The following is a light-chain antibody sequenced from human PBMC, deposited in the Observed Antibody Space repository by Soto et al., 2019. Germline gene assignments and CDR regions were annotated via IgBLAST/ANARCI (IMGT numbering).Light chain of an antibody. Sequence: DIQMPLSPSTLSASVGDRVTITCRASQSISSWLAWYQQKPGKAPKLLIYDASSLESGVPSRFSGSGSGTEFTLTISSRQPDDFATYYCQQYNSYPLTFGGGTKVDIK. CDR2: DAS. CDR3: QQYNSYPLT. CDR1: QSISSW. J-gene: IGKJ4*01. V-gene: IGKV1-5*01.